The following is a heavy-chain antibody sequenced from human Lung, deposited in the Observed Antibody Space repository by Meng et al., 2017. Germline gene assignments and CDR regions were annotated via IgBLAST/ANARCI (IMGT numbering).Heavy chain of an antibody. J-gene: IGHJ4*02. V-gene: IGHV1-2*06. CDR2: INPNSGGT. CDR1: GYTLTAYY. Sequence: QVQLVQSRADVKKPGASVTVPCKASGYTLTAYYMHWVRQAPGQGLEWMGRINPNSGGTNFAQKFQGRVIMTRDTSISTAYMELSSLGFDDTAVYYCAKALGWGSSPDYWGQGSLVTVSS. CDR3: AKALGWGSSPDY. D-gene: IGHD2-21*01.